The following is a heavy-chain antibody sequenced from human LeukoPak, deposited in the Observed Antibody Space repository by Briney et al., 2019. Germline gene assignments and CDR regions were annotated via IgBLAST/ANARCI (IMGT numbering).Heavy chain of an antibody. Sequence: ASVKVSCKASGYTFTGYYMHWVRQAPGKGLEWMGRINPNSGGTNYAQKFQGRVTMTRDTSVSTAYMELSRLRSDDTAVYYCARGGSSWYYVVYWGQGTLVTVSS. V-gene: IGHV1-2*06. D-gene: IGHD6-13*01. J-gene: IGHJ4*02. CDR2: INPNSGGT. CDR3: ARGGSSWYYVVY. CDR1: GYTFTGYY.